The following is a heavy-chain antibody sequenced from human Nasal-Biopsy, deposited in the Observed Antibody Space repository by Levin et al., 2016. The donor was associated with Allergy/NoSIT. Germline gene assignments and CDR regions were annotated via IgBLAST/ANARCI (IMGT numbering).Heavy chain of an antibody. V-gene: IGHV3-11*05. CDR3: ARGEEGISIFGAVTYGLDV. Sequence: GGSLRLSCAASGFIFSDYYMSWIRQAPGKGLEWVSDISSGSRYTNYADSVKGRFTISRDNAQKALYLQMNSLRADDTAVYYCARGEEGISIFGAVTYGLDVWGQGATVTVS. CDR1: GFIFSDYY. D-gene: IGHD3-3*01. J-gene: IGHJ6*02. CDR2: ISSGSRYT.